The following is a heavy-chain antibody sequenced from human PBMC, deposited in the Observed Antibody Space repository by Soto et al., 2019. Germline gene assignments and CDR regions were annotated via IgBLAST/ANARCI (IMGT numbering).Heavy chain of an antibody. CDR1: GGSVSSGSYY. CDR3: ARGSGVTATLATNWFDP. V-gene: IGHV4-61*01. Sequence: SETLSLTCTVSGGSVSSGSYYWSWIRQPPGKGLEWIGYIYYSGSTNYNPSLKSRVTISVDTSKNQFSLKLSSVTAADTAVYYCARGSGVTATLATNWFDPWGQGTLVTVSS. J-gene: IGHJ5*02. CDR2: IYYSGST. D-gene: IGHD2-21*02.